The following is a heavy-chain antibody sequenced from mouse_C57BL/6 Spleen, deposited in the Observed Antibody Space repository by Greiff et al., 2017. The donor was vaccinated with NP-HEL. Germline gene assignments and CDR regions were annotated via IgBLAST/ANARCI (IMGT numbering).Heavy chain of an antibody. CDR1: GYSFTGYY. D-gene: IGHD3-2*01. CDR2: INPSTGGT. J-gene: IGHJ3*01. CDR3: ARRADRGFAY. V-gene: IGHV1-42*01. Sequence: EVQLQQSGPELVKPGASVKISCKASGYSFTGYYMNWVKQSPEKSLEWIGEINPSTGGTTYNQKFKAKGTLTVDKSSSTAYMQIKSLTSEDSAVYYCARRADRGFAYWGQGTLVTVSA.